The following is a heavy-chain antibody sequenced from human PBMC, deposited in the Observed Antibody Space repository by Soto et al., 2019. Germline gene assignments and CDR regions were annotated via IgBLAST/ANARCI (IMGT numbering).Heavy chain of an antibody. J-gene: IGHJ4*02. Sequence: QVQLVHSEAEVKKPGASVKVSCKASGYTFTADSMHWVRQAPGQGLEWVGWFNPNSGDTIYAQKFQGRVTLTRDTSIGTAYMELYSLTSDDTAVYYCAREASAVISLDYWGQGTLVTVSS. CDR2: FNPNSGDT. CDR1: GYTFTADS. D-gene: IGHD6-19*01. V-gene: IGHV1-2*02. CDR3: AREASAVISLDY.